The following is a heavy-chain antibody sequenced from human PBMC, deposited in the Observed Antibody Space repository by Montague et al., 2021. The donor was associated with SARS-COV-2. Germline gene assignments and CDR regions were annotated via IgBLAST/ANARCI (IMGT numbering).Heavy chain of an antibody. CDR3: ARGGWGAPGTGRLFDY. V-gene: IGHV6-1*01. CDR2: TYYRSKWYN. Sequence: CAISGDSVSSNSAAWNWIRQSPSRGLEWLGRTYYRSKWYNDYAVSVKSRITINPDTSKNQFSLQLNSVTPEDTAVYYCARGGWGAPGTGRLFDYWGQGTLFTCSA. J-gene: IGHJ4*02. CDR1: GDSVSSNSAA. D-gene: IGHD3-10*01.